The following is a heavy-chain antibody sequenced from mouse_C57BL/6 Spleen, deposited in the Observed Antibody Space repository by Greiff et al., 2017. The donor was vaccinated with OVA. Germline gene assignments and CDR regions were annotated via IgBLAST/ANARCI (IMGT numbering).Heavy chain of an antibody. V-gene: IGHV6-3*01. Sequence: EVQGVESGGGLVQPGGSMKLSCVASGFTFSNYWMNWVRQSPEKGLEWVAQIRLKSDNYATHYAESVKGRFTISRDDSKSSVYLQMNNLRAEDTGIYYCTVTGSYYFDYWGQGTTLTVSS. CDR2: IRLKSDNYAT. CDR3: TVTGSYYFDY. CDR1: GFTFSNYW. D-gene: IGHD4-1*01. J-gene: IGHJ2*01.